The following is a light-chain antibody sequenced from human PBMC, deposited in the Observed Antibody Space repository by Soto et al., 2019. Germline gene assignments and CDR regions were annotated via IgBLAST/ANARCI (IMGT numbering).Light chain of an antibody. CDR1: SSDVGGYNY. Sequence: QSALTQPRSVSGSPGQSVTISCTGTSSDVGGYNYVSWYQQHPGKAPKLMIYDISKRPSGVPDRFSGSKSGNTASLTVSGLQPEDEADYSCCSYAGTYTFVIFGGGTKSPS. CDR3: CSYAGTYTFVI. V-gene: IGLV2-11*01. J-gene: IGLJ2*01. CDR2: DIS.